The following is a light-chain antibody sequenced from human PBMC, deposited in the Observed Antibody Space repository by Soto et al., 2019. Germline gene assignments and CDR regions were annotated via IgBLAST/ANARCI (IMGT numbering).Light chain of an antibody. V-gene: IGLV2-14*01. CDR2: EVE. J-gene: IGLJ1*01. Sequence: QSVLTQPASVSGSPGQSITISCTGSGRDIGAYNYVSWYQQHPGKAPKLIIYEVENRPSGVPNRFSASKSAFTASLTISGLQAEDEADYYCSSYTTSYFYVFGPGTKATVL. CDR1: GRDIGAYNY. CDR3: SSYTTSYFYV.